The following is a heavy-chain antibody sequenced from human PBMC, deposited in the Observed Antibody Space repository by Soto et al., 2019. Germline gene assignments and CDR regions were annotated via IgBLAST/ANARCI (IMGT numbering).Heavy chain of an antibody. D-gene: IGHD3-22*01. CDR3: ARAPRGDNYSDSSGWFDP. CDR1: GGSISSGGYY. V-gene: IGHV4-31*03. J-gene: IGHJ5*02. Sequence: QVQLQESGPGLVKPSQTLSLTCTVSGGSISSGGYYWSWILQHPGKGLEWIGYIYYSGSTYYNPSLKSRVTLTLDTFKNQFSLKLSSVTAAATAVYYCARAPRGDNYSDSSGWFDPWGQGTLVTVSS. CDR2: IYYSGST.